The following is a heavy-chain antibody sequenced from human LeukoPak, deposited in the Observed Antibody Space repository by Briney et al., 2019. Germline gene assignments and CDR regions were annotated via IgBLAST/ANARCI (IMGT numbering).Heavy chain of an antibody. D-gene: IGHD2-2*01. V-gene: IGHV3-15*01. J-gene: IGHJ4*02. CDR1: GFTFSNAW. Sequence: VGSLRLSCAASGFTFSNAWMSWVRQAPGKGLEWVGRIKSKTDGGTTDYAAPVKGRFTISRDDSKNTLYLQMNSLKTEDTAVYYCTTDRWDCSSTSCPFDYWGQGTLVTVSS. CDR2: IKSKTDGGTT. CDR3: TTDRWDCSSTSCPFDY.